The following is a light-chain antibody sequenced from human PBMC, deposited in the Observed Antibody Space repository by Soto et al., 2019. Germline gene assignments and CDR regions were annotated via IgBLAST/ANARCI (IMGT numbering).Light chain of an antibody. CDR1: QGVYTS. J-gene: IGKJ4*01. V-gene: IGKV3-15*01. CDR2: DAS. CDR3: QQYNNWPPVT. Sequence: EVVMTQSPATLSVSPGERATLSCRASQGVYTSLAWYQQKPGQAPRLLIYDASTRATGIPARFSGSGSGTEFTLIISSLQSEDFAIYYCQQYNNWPPVTFGGGTKVEIK.